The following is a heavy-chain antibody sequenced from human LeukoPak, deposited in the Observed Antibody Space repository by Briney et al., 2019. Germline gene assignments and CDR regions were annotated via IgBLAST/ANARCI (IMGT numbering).Heavy chain of an antibody. V-gene: IGHV3-23*01. CDR1: GFTFSSYG. Sequence: GGSLRLSCAASGFTFSSYGMHWVRQAPGKGLEWVSAISGSGGSTYYADSVKGRFTISRDNSKNTLYLQMNSLRAEDTAVYYCAKGQISPFPFDYWGQGTLVTVSS. J-gene: IGHJ4*02. CDR2: ISGSGGST. D-gene: IGHD2/OR15-2a*01. CDR3: AKGQISPFPFDY.